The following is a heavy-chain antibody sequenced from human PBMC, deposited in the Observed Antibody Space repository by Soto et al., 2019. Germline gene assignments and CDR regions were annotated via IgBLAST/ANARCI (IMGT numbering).Heavy chain of an antibody. CDR3: ARDRGGYGSGSYYIPYYFYYYGMDV. Sequence: GGSLRLSCAASGFTFSSYSMNWVRQAPGKGLEWVSSIGSSSSYIYYADSVKGRFTISRDNAKNSLYLQMNSLRAEDTAVYYCARDRGGYGSGSYYIPYYFYYYGMDVWGQCAPVTVSS. CDR1: GFTFSSYS. CDR2: IGSSSSYI. D-gene: IGHD3-10*01. J-gene: IGHJ6*02. V-gene: IGHV3-21*01.